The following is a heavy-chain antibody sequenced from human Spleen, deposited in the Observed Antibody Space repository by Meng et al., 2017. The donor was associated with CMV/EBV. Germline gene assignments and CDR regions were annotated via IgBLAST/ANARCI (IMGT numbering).Heavy chain of an antibody. Sequence: ASVKVSCKASGGTFTSYDINWVRQATGQGLEWMGWMNPNSGNTGYAQKFQGRVTMTRDTSISTAYMELSSLRSEDTAVYYCARGPPYYSWGDVWGQGTTVTVSS. D-gene: IGHD2-21*01. J-gene: IGHJ6*02. V-gene: IGHV1-8*01. CDR2: MNPNSGNT. CDR1: GGTFTSYD. CDR3: ARGPPYYSWGDV.